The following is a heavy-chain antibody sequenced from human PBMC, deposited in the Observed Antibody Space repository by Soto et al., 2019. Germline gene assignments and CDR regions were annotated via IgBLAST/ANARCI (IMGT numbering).Heavy chain of an antibody. CDR3: ARGRANYGTYNWFDP. CDR2: IWYDGSNK. CDR1: GFTFSSYG. J-gene: IGHJ5*02. V-gene: IGHV3-33*01. D-gene: IGHD1-1*01. Sequence: PGGSLRLSCAASGFTFSSYGMHWVRQAPGKGLEWVAVIWYDGSNKYYADSVKGRFTISRDNSKNTLYLQMNSLRAEDTAVYYCARGRANYGTYNWFDPWGQGTLVTVSS.